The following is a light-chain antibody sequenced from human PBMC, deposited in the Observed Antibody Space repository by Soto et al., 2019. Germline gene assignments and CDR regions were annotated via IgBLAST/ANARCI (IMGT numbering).Light chain of an antibody. V-gene: IGLV2-14*01. CDR1: SSDVGGYNY. Sequence: QSVLTQPASVSGSPGQSITISCTGTSSDVGGYNYVSWYQQHPGKAPKLMIYDVSNRPSGVSNPCSGSKSGNTASLTISGLQAEDEADYYCSSYTSSSTLVFGGGTKLTVL. CDR3: SSYTSSSTLV. CDR2: DVS. J-gene: IGLJ2*01.